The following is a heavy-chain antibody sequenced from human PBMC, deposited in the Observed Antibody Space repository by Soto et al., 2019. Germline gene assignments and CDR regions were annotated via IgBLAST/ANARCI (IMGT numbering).Heavy chain of an antibody. Sequence: QVQLQESGPGLVRPSETLSLTCSVSGGAITNYYWNWILQTPGKGLEWIGYIYHTGSTSKNPSLKSRVTPSLDTSKNQLTLNLTSVTAADTAIYYCARSVNRGYSYGYGHWGQGTLVTVST. V-gene: IGHV4-59*01. D-gene: IGHD5-18*01. J-gene: IGHJ4*02. CDR2: IYHTGST. CDR3: ARSVNRGYSYGYGH. CDR1: GGAITNYY.